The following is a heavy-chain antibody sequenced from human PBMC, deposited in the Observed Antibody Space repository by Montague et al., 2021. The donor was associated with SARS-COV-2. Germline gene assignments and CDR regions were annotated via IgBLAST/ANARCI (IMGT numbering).Heavy chain of an antibody. V-gene: IGHV4-39*07. CDR1: GASISSPSYY. Sequence: SETLSLTCTVSGASISSPSYYWDWIRQPPGKGLEWIVNIFKNGKTDYNPSLRSRVITSVDTSKSQFSLKVTSVTAADTAVYYCARYYERSLDVWGQGTTVTVSS. CDR2: IFKNGKT. D-gene: IGHD3-22*01. CDR3: ARYYERSLDV. J-gene: IGHJ6*02.